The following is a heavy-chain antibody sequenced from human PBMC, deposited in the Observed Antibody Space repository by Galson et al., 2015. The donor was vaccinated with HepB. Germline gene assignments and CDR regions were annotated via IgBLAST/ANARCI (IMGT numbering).Heavy chain of an antibody. CDR2: INHSGST. CDR1: GGSLGNHY. V-gene: IGHV4-34*01. J-gene: IGHJ5*02. D-gene: IGHD3-3*01. Sequence: SETLSLTCAVYGGSLGNHYWSWIRQSPGKGLEWIGEINHSGSTNYNPSLKHRVTISVDTSKNRFSLKLNSMTAADTAVYYCARAVYYDFWNGFGPWGQGTLVTVSS. CDR3: ARAVYYDFWNGFGP.